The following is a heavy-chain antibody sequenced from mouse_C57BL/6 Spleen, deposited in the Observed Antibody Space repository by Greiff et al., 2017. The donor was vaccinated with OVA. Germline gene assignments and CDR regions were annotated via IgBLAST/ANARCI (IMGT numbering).Heavy chain of an antibody. J-gene: IGHJ4*01. CDR1: GFTFSDYG. CDR2: ISSGSSTI. CDR3: ARQDGYSYYAMDY. Sequence: EVKLVESGGGLVKPGGSLKLSCAASGFTFSDYGMHWVRQAPEKGLAWVAYISSGSSTIYYADTVKGRFTISRDNAKNTLFLQMTSLRSEDTAMYYCARQDGYSYYAMDYWGQGTSVTVSS. V-gene: IGHV5-17*01. D-gene: IGHD2-3*01.